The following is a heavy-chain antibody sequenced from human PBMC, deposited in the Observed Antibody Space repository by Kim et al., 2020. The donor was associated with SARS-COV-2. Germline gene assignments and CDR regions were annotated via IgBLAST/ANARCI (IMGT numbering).Heavy chain of an antibody. Sequence: SETLSLTCTVSGYSISSGYYWGWIRQPPGKGLEWIGSIYHSGSTYYNPSLKSRVTISVDTSKNQFSLKLSSVTAADTAVYYCARVFRSGYRIDYWGQGTLVTVSS. J-gene: IGHJ4*02. CDR2: IYHSGST. V-gene: IGHV4-38-2*02. CDR1: GYSISSGYY. D-gene: IGHD5-12*01. CDR3: ARVFRSGYRIDY.